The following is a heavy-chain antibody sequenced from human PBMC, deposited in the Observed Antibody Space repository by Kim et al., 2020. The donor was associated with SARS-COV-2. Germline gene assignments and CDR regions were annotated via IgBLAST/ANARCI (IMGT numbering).Heavy chain of an antibody. CDR1: GFSFVHYS. V-gene: IGHV3-49*04. J-gene: IGHJ4*02. CDR3: ARLNGYDVFYQGLQIDY. D-gene: IGHD5-12*01. CDR2: IKSQAYGGTT. Sequence: GGSLRLSCSSAGFSFVHYSMNWVRQAPGKGLEWVGFIKSQAYGGTTEYAASVKGRFTISRDDSKGVVYLQMNSLKTEDTATYFCARLNGYDVFYQGLQIDYWGQGALVTVSA.